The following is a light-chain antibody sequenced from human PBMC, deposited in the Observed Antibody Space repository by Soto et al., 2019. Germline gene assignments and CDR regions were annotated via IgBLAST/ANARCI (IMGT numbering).Light chain of an antibody. J-gene: IGLJ7*01. CDR2: EDN. V-gene: IGLV1-51*02. CDR1: SSNIGDNY. CDR3: GAWDSSLSAGV. Sequence: QSVLTQPPSVSAPPGQRVTISCSGSSSNIGDNYVSWYQQLPGTAPKLLIYEDNKRPSGIPDRFSGSKSGTSATLGITGLQTGHEADYYCGAWDSSLSAGVFGGGTQLTVL.